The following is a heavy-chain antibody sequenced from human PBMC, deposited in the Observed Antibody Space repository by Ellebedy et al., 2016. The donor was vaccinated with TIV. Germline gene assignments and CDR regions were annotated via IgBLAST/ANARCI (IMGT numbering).Heavy chain of an antibody. CDR3: ASLGVATTVDY. J-gene: IGHJ4*02. CDR2: ISYDGSNK. D-gene: IGHD1-26*01. Sequence: GGSLRLSCAASGFTFSSYAMHWVRQAPGKGLEWVAFISYDGSNKYYADSVKGRFTISRDNAKNTLYLQMNSLRAEDTAVYYCASLGVATTVDYWGQGTLVTVSS. V-gene: IGHV3-30-3*01. CDR1: GFTFSSYA.